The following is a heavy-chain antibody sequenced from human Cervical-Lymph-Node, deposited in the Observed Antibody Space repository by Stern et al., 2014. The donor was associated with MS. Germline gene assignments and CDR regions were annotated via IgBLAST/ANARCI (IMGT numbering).Heavy chain of an antibody. Sequence: ESGPALVKPTQTLTLTCTFSGFSLSTSGLGVGWIRQPPGEALEWLACIYWDDQKRYSPSLKSRLTIAKDTSKNQVVLTLTNVDPVDTATYYCAHRTAGPFDYWGQGTLVTVSS. CDR1: GFSLSTSGLG. CDR2: IYWDDQK. CDR3: AHRTAGPFDY. J-gene: IGHJ4*02. V-gene: IGHV2-5*02.